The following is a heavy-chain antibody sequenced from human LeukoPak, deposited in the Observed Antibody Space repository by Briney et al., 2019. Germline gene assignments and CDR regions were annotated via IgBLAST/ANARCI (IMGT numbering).Heavy chain of an antibody. D-gene: IGHD3-10*01. Sequence: ASVKVFCKASGYTFTSYVMNWVRQAPGQGLEWMGWINTNTGNPTYAQGFTGRFVFSLDTSVSTAYLQISTLKAEDTAVFYCAQNPFYYYGSGSYVGFDPWGQGTLVTVSS. V-gene: IGHV7-4-1*02. J-gene: IGHJ5*02. CDR3: AQNPFYYYGSGSYVGFDP. CDR1: GYTFTSYV. CDR2: INTNTGNP.